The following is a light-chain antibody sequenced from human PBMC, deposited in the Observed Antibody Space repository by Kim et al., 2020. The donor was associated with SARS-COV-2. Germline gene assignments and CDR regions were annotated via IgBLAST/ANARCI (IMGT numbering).Light chain of an antibody. V-gene: IGKV1-39*01. CDR3: QHSYSTPYT. CDR2: AAS. J-gene: IGKJ2*01. CDR1: QSISSY. Sequence: DIQMTQSPSSLSASVGDRVTITCRASQSISSYLNWYQQKPGKAPKLLIYAASSLQSGVPSRFSGSGSGTDFTLTISSLQPEDYATYYCQHSYSTPYTFGQRTKLYI.